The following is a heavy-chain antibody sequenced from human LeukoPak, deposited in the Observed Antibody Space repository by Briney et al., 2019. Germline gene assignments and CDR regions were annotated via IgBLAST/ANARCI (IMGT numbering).Heavy chain of an antibody. V-gene: IGHV3-21*01. CDR3: AREGYCTNGVCRASYYFDY. Sequence: PGGSLRLSCAASGFTFSSYSMNWVRQAPGKGLEWVSSISSSSSYIYYADSVKGRFTISRDNSKNTLYLQMNSLRAEDTAVYYCAREGYCTNGVCRASYYFDYWGQGTLVTVSS. CDR2: ISSSSSYI. CDR1: GFTFSSYS. J-gene: IGHJ4*02. D-gene: IGHD2-8*01.